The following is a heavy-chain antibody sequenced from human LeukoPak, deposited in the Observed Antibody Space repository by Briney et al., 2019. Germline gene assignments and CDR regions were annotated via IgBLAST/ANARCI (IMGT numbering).Heavy chain of an antibody. J-gene: IGHJ4*02. Sequence: PSETLSLTCTVSGGSISSYYWSWIRQPPGKGLEWIGYIYYSGSTNYNPSLKSRVTISVDTSKNQFSLKLSSVTAADTAVYYCARHLYYGSGSNYYFDHWGQGALVTVSS. CDR2: IYYSGST. CDR3: ARHLYYGSGSNYYFDH. D-gene: IGHD3-10*01. V-gene: IGHV4-59*08. CDR1: GGSISSYY.